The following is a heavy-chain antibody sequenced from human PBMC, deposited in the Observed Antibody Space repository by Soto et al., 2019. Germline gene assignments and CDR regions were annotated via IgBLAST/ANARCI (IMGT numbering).Heavy chain of an antibody. D-gene: IGHD3-10*01. V-gene: IGHV5-51*01. J-gene: IGHJ3*02. CDR1: GYSFTSYW. Sequence: PGESLTISCKGSGYSFTSYWIGWVRQMPGKGLEWLGIIFSCYSDTRYSPFFQGQVTILADKSISTAYLQWSSLKASDTAMYYCARHPRGDAFDIWGQGTMVTVS. CDR2: IFSCYSDT. CDR3: ARHPRGDAFDI.